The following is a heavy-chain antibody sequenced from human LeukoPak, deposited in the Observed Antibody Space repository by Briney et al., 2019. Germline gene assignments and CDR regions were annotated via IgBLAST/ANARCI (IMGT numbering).Heavy chain of an antibody. D-gene: IGHD3-10*01. V-gene: IGHV3-74*03. CDR1: GFTFSGHW. J-gene: IGHJ4*02. CDR2: INEHGTDS. Sequence: GGSLRLSCTASGFTFSGHWIHWVRQAPGMGLVWVSRINEHGTDSMYAESVKGRFTISRDNAKNSLYLQMNSLRVEDTAVYYCARVAKYYYGSETYYFFEHWGQGTPVTASS. CDR3: ARVAKYYYGSETYYFFEH.